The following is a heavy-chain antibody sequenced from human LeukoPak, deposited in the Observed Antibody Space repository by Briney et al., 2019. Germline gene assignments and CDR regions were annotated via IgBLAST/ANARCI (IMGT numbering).Heavy chain of an antibody. CDR1: GFVFSIYA. CDR2: IASDGSFT. J-gene: IGHJ4*02. CDR3: AREGTYSDYWSGYFEY. V-gene: IGHV3-30*04. D-gene: IGHD3-3*01. Sequence: GGPLRLSCEGSGFVFSIYAIHWIRQSPGRGLEWVAVIASDGSFTDYAHSLKDRFTISRDNSKNTVYLDVTSLTPEDAAVYYCAREGTYSDYWSGYFEYWGQGTRVIVSS.